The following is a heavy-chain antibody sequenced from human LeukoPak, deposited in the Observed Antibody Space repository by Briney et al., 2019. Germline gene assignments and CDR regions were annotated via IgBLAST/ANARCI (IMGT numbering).Heavy chain of an antibody. CDR1: GLTFSNHW. V-gene: IGHV3-7*03. Sequence: GGSLRLSCVASGLTFSNHWMSWVRQAPGKGLEWVANIREERGQEYYVDSVKGRFTISKNSAKNSLYLQKNTLRVEDTAMYYCASLDTAKQPLANHWGQGTLVTVSS. CDR2: IREERGQE. CDR3: ASLDTAKQPLANH. D-gene: IGHD5-18*01. J-gene: IGHJ5*02.